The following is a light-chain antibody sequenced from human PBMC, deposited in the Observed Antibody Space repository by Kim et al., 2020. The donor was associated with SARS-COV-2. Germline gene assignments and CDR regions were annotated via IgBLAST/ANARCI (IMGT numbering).Light chain of an antibody. Sequence: SSELTQDPAVSVALGQTVRITCQGDSLRSYYASWYQQKPGQAPILVIYDKTNRPSGIPDRFSGSSSGNTASLIITGAQAEDEADYYCKSRDSVHNHLQVFGGGTQLTVL. J-gene: IGLJ2*01. CDR1: SLRSYY. CDR3: KSRDSVHNHLQV. CDR2: DKT. V-gene: IGLV3-19*01.